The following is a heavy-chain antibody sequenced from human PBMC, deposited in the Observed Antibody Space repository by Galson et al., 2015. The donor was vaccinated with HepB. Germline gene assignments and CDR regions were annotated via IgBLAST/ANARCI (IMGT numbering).Heavy chain of an antibody. V-gene: IGHV3-21*06. CDR3: GRGIDRIDF. CDR1: GFTFSDYN. J-gene: IGHJ4*02. CDR2: VSGSSHFI. D-gene: IGHD3-9*01. Sequence: SLRLSCAASGFTFSDYNMNWVRQAPGKGLEWVSSVSGSSHFIYYADSLKGRFTISRDNAKNSVYLQMNSLRSEDTAVYYCGRGIDRIDFWGQGTLVTVSS.